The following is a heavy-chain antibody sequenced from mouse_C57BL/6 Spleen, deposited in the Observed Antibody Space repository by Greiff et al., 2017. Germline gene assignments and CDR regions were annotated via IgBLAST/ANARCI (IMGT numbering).Heavy chain of an antibody. Sequence: EVKLQESGGGLVKPGGSLKLSCAASGFTFSSYAMSWVRQTPEKRLEWVATISDGGSYTYYPDNVKGRFTISRDNAKNNLYLQMSHLKSEDTAMYYCARAQATDYWGQGTTLTVSS. D-gene: IGHD3-2*02. CDR2: ISDGGSYT. J-gene: IGHJ2*01. CDR3: ARAQATDY. CDR1: GFTFSSYA. V-gene: IGHV5-4*03.